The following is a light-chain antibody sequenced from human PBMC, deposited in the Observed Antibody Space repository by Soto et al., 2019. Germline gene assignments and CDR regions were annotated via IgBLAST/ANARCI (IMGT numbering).Light chain of an antibody. V-gene: IGKV1-5*03. J-gene: IGKJ1*01. CDR1: QSISLW. CDR3: QQYNSWT. CDR2: KAS. Sequence: DIQMTQSPSTLSAFVGDRVTITCRASQSISLWLAWYQQKPGKAPKILIYKASSLESGVPSRFSGSGSGTEFTLTISSLQPDDFATYYCQQYNSWTFGQGTKVDIK.